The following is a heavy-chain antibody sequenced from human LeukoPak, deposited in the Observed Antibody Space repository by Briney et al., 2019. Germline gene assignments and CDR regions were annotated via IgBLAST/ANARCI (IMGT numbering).Heavy chain of an antibody. V-gene: IGHV3-23*01. CDR3: AKGRRGAAAAGRMFDY. CDR1: GFTFSSYA. D-gene: IGHD6-13*01. CDR2: ISGSGGST. J-gene: IGHJ4*02. Sequence: QSGGSLRLSCAASGFTFSSYAMSWVRQAPGKGLEWVSAISGSGGSTYYADSVKGRFTISRDNSKNTLYLQMNSLRAEDTAVYYCAKGRRGAAAAGRMFDYWGQGTLVTVSS.